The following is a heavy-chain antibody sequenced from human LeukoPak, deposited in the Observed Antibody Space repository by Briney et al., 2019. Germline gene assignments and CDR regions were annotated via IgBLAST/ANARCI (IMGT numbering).Heavy chain of an antibody. CDR1: GYTFSIYA. J-gene: IGHJ5*02. V-gene: IGHV7-4-1*02. D-gene: IGHD3-10*01. CDR3: ARVAGRGSGNYYS. CDR2: IDTNTGNP. Sequence: GASVTVSCTASGYTFSIYAMNWVRQAPGQGLEWMGWIDTNTGNPTYAQGFTGRFVFSLDTSVSTAYLQISTLKAEDTAVYYCARVAGRGSGNYYSWGQGTLVTVSS.